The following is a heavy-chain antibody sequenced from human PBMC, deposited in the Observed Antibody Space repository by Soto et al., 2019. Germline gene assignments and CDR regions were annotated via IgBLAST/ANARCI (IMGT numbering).Heavy chain of an antibody. V-gene: IGHV4-4*07. J-gene: IGHJ4*02. CDR3: AREGSYSAYNFAHGIQLWSFDF. Sequence: SETLSLTCTVSGGSINTFYWSWVRQPAGKGLEWIGRTFSSGSTSFNPSLESRVAMSVDTSKNHFSLNLSSVTAADMAVYYCAREGSYSAYNFAHGIQLWSFDFWGQGALVTVSS. CDR2: TFSSGST. D-gene: IGHD5-12*01. CDR1: GGSINTFY.